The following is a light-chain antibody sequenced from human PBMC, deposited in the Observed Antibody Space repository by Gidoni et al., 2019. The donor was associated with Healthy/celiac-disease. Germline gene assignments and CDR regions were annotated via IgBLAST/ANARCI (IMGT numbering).Light chain of an antibody. J-gene: IGLJ3*02. CDR2: DVS. Sequence: SALPQPRSVSGSPGQAGTISCTGTSSYVGGYHYVSWYTQLPGKAPKLMIYDVSKRPSGVPDRFSGSKSGNTSSLTISGLQAEDEADYYCCSYAGSYPWVFGGGTKLTVL. CDR1: SSYVGGYHY. V-gene: IGLV2-11*01. CDR3: CSYAGSYPWV.